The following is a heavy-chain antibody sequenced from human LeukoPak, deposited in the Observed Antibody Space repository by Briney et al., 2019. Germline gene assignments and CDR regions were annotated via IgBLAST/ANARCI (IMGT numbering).Heavy chain of an antibody. D-gene: IGHD6-6*01. Sequence: SQTLSLTCIVSGGSISSGGYYWSWIRQHPGKGLEWIGYIHYSGSTYDNPSLKSRVIISVDTSKNQFSLKLSSVTAADTAVYYCARYGLVEFRNAFQYWGQGVLVSVSS. CDR3: ARYGLVEFRNAFQY. V-gene: IGHV4-31*03. CDR1: GGSISSGGYY. CDR2: IHYSGST. J-gene: IGHJ1*01.